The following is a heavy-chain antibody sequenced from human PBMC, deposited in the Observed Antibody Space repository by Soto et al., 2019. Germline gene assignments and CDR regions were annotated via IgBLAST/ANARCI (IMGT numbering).Heavy chain of an antibody. CDR2: IYWDDDK. J-gene: IGHJ4*02. Sequence: QITLKESGPTLVKPTQTLTLTCTFSGFSLSTTGVGVAWIRQPPGKALEWLALIYWDDDKRYSPSLKSRLTITKDKPRNQVVLTMTNMAPVDTATYYCANRQRRAYSSSLYGVYFDYWGQGTLVTVSS. D-gene: IGHD6-13*01. CDR1: GFSLSTTGVG. V-gene: IGHV2-5*02. CDR3: ANRQRRAYSSSLYGVYFDY.